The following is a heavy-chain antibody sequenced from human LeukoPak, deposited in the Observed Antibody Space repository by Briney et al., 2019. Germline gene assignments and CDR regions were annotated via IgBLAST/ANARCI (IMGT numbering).Heavy chain of an antibody. CDR1: GFIFSDYA. V-gene: IGHV3-9*01. Sequence: PGGSLRLSCSASGFIFSDYAMSWVRQAPGKGLEWVSGVSRKSDYRAYADSVKGRFTISRDNARNSLYLQMNSLRAEDTALYYCAKERYDGSGAAYDNWGQGTLVTVSS. D-gene: IGHD3-10*01. CDR2: VSRKSDYR. CDR3: AKERYDGSGAAYDN. J-gene: IGHJ4*02.